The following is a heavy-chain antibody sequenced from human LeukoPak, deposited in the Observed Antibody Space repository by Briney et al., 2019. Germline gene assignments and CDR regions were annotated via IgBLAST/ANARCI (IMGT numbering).Heavy chain of an antibody. CDR2: IKSKTAGGTT. CDR1: GFTFSYAW. Sequence: GGSLRLSCAASGFTFSYAWRNWVRQAPGKGLEWVGRIKSKTAGGTTDYAAPVKGRFTISRDDSKNTLYLQMNSLETEDTAVYYCTTEGVRYSYVVGLFDYWGQGTLVTVSS. D-gene: IGHD5-18*01. V-gene: IGHV3-15*01. J-gene: IGHJ4*02. CDR3: TTEGVRYSYVVGLFDY.